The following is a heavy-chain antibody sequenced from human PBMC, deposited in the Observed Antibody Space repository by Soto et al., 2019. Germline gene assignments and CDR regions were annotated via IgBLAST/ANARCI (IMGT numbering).Heavy chain of an antibody. V-gene: IGHV3-23*01. CDR1: GFTFSSYS. CDR2: IYPGGGTT. J-gene: IGHJ4*02. D-gene: IGHD6-19*01. CDR3: AKDRMPDSGWDLDY. Sequence: PGGSLRLSCAVSGFTFSSYSMNWVRQAPGEGLEWVAVIYPGGGTTYYADSVKGRFTISRDNSKNTLYLQMNNLRAEDTAVYYCAKDRMPDSGWDLDYWGQGTLVTVSS.